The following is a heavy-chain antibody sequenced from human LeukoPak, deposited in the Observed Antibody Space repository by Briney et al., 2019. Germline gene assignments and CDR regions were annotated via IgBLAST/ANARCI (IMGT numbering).Heavy chain of an antibody. V-gene: IGHV3-15*01. CDR1: GFTFSNAW. J-gene: IGHJ4*02. CDR3: TSHSSSWSFDF. CDR2: IKSKTDGGTT. D-gene: IGHD6-13*01. Sequence: GGSLRLSCAASGFTFSNAWMSWVRQAPGKGLEWVGRIKSKTDGGTTDYAAPVKGRFTISRDDSKNTLYLQMNSLKTEDTAVYYCTSHSSSWSFDFWGQGTLVTVSS.